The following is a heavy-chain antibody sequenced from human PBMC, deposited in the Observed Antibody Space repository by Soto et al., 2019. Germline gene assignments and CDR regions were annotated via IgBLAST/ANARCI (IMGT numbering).Heavy chain of an antibody. CDR3: TRHSNPLAPPFDY. D-gene: IGHD4-4*01. J-gene: IGHJ4*02. V-gene: IGHV3-49*03. Sequence: PGGSLRLSCTASGFTFGDYAMSWFRQAPGKGLEWVGFIRSKAYGGTTEYAASVKGRFTISRDDSKSIAYLQMNSLKTEDTAVYYCTRHSNPLAPPFDYWGQGTLVTVSS. CDR1: GFTFGDYA. CDR2: IRSKAYGGTT.